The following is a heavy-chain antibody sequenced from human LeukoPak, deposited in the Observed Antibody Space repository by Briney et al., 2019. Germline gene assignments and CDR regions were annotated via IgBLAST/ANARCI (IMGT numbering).Heavy chain of an antibody. CDR2: INPNSGGR. J-gene: IGHJ3*02. CDR3: ARVGDGLNDAFDI. V-gene: IGHV1-2*06. D-gene: IGHD5-24*01. CDR1: GYTFTGYY. Sequence: ASVKVSCKASGYTFTGYYMNWVRQAPGQGLEWMGRINPNSGGRNYAQKFQGRVTMTRDTSISTAYMELSRLRSDDTAVYYCARVGDGLNDAFDIWGQGTMVTVSS.